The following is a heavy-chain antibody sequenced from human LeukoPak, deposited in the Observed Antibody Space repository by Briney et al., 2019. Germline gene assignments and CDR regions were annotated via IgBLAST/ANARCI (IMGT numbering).Heavy chain of an antibody. Sequence: GGSLRLSCAASGFTFSSYSMNWVRQAPGKGLEWVSSISSSSYIYYADSVKGRFTISRDNAKNSLYLQMNSLRAEDTAVYYCARDLPNYYGSGSTFDYWGQGTLVTVSS. J-gene: IGHJ4*02. V-gene: IGHV3-21*01. CDR2: ISSSSYI. CDR1: GFTFSSYS. D-gene: IGHD3-10*01. CDR3: ARDLPNYYGSGSTFDY.